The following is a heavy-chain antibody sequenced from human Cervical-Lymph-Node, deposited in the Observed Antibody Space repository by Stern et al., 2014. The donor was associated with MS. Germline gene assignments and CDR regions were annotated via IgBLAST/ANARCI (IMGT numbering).Heavy chain of an antibody. D-gene: IGHD6-13*01. CDR1: RGSISTYY. CDR3: ARDGSWSPLDY. CDR2: VPRTRNP. Sequence: QVQLQASGPRQVKTAETLSLTCSVSRGSISTYYWTWIRRPAGKGLGWIGGVPRTRNPGSNPAIKNRVTMSVDPSKNQFSQQLNLVTAADTAMYFCARDGSWSPLDYWGQGILVTVSS. V-gene: IGHV4-4*07. J-gene: IGHJ4*02.